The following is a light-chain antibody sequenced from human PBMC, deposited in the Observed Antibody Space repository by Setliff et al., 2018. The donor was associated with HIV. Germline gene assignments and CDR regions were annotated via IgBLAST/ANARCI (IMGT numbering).Light chain of an antibody. Sequence: QSVLTQPPSASGSPGQSVTISCTGTSGDVGGYNYVSWYQQHPGNAPKLMIYEVNQRPSGVPDRFSGSKSGDTASLTVSGLQAEDDADYFCSSYAGSNIYVFGTGTKVTVL. CDR2: EVN. CDR1: SGDVGGYNY. J-gene: IGLJ1*01. V-gene: IGLV2-8*01. CDR3: SSYAGSNIYV.